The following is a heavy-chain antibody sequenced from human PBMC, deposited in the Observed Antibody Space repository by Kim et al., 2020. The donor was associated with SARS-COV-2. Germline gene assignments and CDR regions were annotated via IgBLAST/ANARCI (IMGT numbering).Heavy chain of an antibody. CDR3: ARDSNIPGTYYYGSGSKGGVDY. CDR2: IYYSGST. V-gene: IGHV4-39*07. CDR1: GGSISSSSYY. Sequence: SETLSLTCTVSGGSISSSSYYWGWIRQPPGKGLEWIGSIYYSGSTYYNPSLKSRVTISVDTSKNQFSLKLSSVTAADTAVYYCARDSNIPGTYYYGSGSKGGVDYWGQGTLVTVSS. D-gene: IGHD3-10*01. J-gene: IGHJ4*02.